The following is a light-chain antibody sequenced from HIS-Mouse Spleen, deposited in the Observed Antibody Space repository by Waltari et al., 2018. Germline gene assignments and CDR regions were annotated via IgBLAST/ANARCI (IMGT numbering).Light chain of an antibody. CDR2: KAS. CDR1: QSISSW. Sequence: DIQMTQSPSTLSACVGDRVTITCRASQSISSWLAWYQQKPGKAPKLLIYKASSLESGVPSRFSGSGSGTEFNLTISSLQPDDFATYYCQQYNSYSPSTFGGGTKVEIK. J-gene: IGKJ4*01. V-gene: IGKV1-5*03. CDR3: QQYNSYSPST.